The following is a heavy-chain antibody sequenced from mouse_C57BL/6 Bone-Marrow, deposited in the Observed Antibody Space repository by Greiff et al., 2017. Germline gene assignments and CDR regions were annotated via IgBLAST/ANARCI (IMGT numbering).Heavy chain of an antibody. CDR3: ARGGVYYGNWFAY. CDR2: IDPSDSYT. Sequence: VKLQQPGAELVRPGTSVKLSCKASGYTFTSYWMHWVKQRPGQGLEWIGVIDPSDSYTNYNQKFKGKATLTVDTSSSTAYMQLSSLTSEDSAVYYCARGGVYYGNWFAYWGQGTLVTVSA. D-gene: IGHD1-1*01. J-gene: IGHJ3*01. CDR1: GYTFTSYW. V-gene: IGHV1-59*01.